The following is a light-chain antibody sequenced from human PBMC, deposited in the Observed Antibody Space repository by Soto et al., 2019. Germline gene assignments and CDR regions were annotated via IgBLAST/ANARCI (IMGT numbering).Light chain of an antibody. CDR1: SSNIGAGYN. CDR3: QSYDSSLSGFVV. CDR2: VNS. Sequence: QSVLTQPPSVSGAPGQRVTISCTGSSSNIGAGYNVHWYQQLPGTAPKLLIYVNSNRPSGVPDRFSGSKSGTSASLAIIGLQAEDEADYYCQSYDSSLSGFVVFGGGTKLTVL. J-gene: IGLJ2*01. V-gene: IGLV1-40*01.